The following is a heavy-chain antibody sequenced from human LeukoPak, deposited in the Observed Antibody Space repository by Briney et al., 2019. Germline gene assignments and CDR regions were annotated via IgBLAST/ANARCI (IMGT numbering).Heavy chain of an antibody. Sequence: ASVKVSCKASGYTFTSYDINWVRQATGQGLEWMGWMNPNSGNTGYAQKFQGRVTMTRNTSISTAYMELSSLRSEDTAVYYCARGHPGNWLRREPPRCWFDPWGQGTLVTVSS. CDR2: MNPNSGNT. CDR3: ARGHPGNWLRREPPRCWFDP. J-gene: IGHJ5*02. V-gene: IGHV1-8*01. CDR1: GYTFTSYD. D-gene: IGHD5-12*01.